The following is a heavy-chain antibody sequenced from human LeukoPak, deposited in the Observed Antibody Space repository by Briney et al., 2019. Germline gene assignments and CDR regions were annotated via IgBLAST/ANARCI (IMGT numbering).Heavy chain of an antibody. V-gene: IGHV3-23*01. CDR1: GFTFSSYA. CDR2: ISGSSDST. D-gene: IGHD2-2*01. J-gene: IGHJ6*02. Sequence: GGSLRLSCAASGFTFSSYALTWVRQAPGKGLEWVSAISGSSDSTLFADFVKGRFTISRDNSKNTLYLQMNSLRAEDTAVYYCAKTQRDCSSTSCSRYFGMDVWGQGTTVTVSS. CDR3: AKTQRDCSSTSCSRYFGMDV.